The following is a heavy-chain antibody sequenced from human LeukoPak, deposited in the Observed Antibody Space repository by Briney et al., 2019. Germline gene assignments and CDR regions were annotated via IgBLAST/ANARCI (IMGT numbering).Heavy chain of an antibody. V-gene: IGHV5-51*01. J-gene: IGHJ4*02. CDR3: ARIGYCGGDCYSGYFDY. CDR2: IYPGDSDT. Sequence: GESLKISCKGSGYSFTSYWIGWVRQMPGKGLEWMGIIYPGDSDTRYSPSFQGQVTISADKSISTAYLQWSSLKASDTAMYYCARIGYCGGDCYSGYFDYWGQGALVTVSS. D-gene: IGHD2-21*02. CDR1: GYSFTSYW.